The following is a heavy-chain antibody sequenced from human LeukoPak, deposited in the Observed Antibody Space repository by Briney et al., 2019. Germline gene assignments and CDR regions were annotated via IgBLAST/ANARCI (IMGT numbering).Heavy chain of an antibody. D-gene: IGHD6-13*01. Sequence: GESLKISCKGSGYSFTSYWIGWVRQMPGKGLEWMGIIYPGDSDTKYSPSFQGQVTISADKSISTAYLQWSSLKASDTAMYYCGRIPAAGSLKGSFDIWGQGTMVTVSS. J-gene: IGHJ3*02. CDR1: GYSFTSYW. V-gene: IGHV5-51*01. CDR2: IYPGDSDT. CDR3: GRIPAAGSLKGSFDI.